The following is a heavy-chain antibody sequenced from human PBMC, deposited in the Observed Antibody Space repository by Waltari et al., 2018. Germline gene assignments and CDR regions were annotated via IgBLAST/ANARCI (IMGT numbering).Heavy chain of an antibody. V-gene: IGHV1-69*12. J-gene: IGHJ6*02. CDR1: GGPFNSYA. Sequence: QVQLVQSGAEVKKPGSSVKVSCKASGGPFNSYANSWVRQAPGQGLEWMGGIIPISGTSNYAQKFQARVTLTADESTSTAYMEVSSLRSEDTAVYYCARDRILTKHYDRKYYNGMDVWGQGTTVTVSS. D-gene: IGHD3-9*01. CDR2: IIPISGTS. CDR3: ARDRILTKHYDRKYYNGMDV.